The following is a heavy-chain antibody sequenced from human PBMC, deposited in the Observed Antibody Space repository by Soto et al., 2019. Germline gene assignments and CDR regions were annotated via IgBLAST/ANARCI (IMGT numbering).Heavy chain of an antibody. D-gene: IGHD3-3*01. Sequence: SETLSLTGAVYVGSCSGYYWSWIRQPPGKGLEWIGEINHSGSTNYNPSLKSRVTISVDTSKNQFSLKLSSVTAADTAVYYCARGLIRYYDFWSGYSYGMDVWGQGTTVTVSS. J-gene: IGHJ6*02. CDR1: VGSCSGYY. CDR2: INHSGST. CDR3: ARGLIRYYDFWSGYSYGMDV. V-gene: IGHV4-34*01.